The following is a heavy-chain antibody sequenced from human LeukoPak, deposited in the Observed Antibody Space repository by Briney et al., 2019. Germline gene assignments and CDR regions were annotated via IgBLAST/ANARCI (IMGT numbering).Heavy chain of an antibody. CDR3: ARDSSLTSGSYHRA. CDR1: GGTFSSYA. Sequence: GASVKVSCKASGGTFSSYAISWARQAPGQGLEWMGRIIPILGIANYAQKFQGRVTITADKSTSTAYMELSSLRSEDTAVYYCARDSSLTSGSYHRAWGQGTLVTVSS. CDR2: IIPILGIA. D-gene: IGHD3-10*01. J-gene: IGHJ5*02. V-gene: IGHV1-69*04.